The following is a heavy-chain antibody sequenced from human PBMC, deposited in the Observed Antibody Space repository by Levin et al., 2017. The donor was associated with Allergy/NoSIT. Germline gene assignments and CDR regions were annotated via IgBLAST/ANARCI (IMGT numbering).Heavy chain of an antibody. CDR3: ARGELDTATMGV. Sequence: ASVKVSCKASGYTFTAYYMHWVRQAPGQGLEWMGWISPSSGGTNYAQKFQGRVTMTRDTSISTAYMELSRLRSDDTAVYYCARGELDTATMGVWGQGTTVTVSS. J-gene: IGHJ6*02. D-gene: IGHD5-18*01. CDR2: ISPSSGGT. V-gene: IGHV1-2*02. CDR1: GYTFTAYY.